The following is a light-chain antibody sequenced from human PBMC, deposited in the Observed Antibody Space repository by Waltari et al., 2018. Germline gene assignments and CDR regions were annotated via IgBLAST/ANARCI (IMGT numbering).Light chain of an antibody. Sequence: QPALTQPPSVSGSPGQSVTISCTGTSSDVGSYNRVSWYQQPPGTAPKLLIYEVSNRPAGVPDRFSGSKSGNPASLTLSGLQAEDEADYYCSSYISSSTHVVFGGGTKLTVL. J-gene: IGLJ2*01. CDR1: SSDVGSYNR. CDR2: EVS. CDR3: SSYISSSTHVV. V-gene: IGLV2-18*02.